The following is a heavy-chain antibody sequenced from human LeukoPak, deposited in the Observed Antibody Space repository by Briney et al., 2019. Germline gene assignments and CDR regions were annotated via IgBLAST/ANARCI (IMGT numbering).Heavy chain of an antibody. CDR3: ARHPSTSGSYKGYFDY. V-gene: IGHV3-53*01. D-gene: IGHD1-26*01. Sequence: GGSLRLSCAAYGVTVSTNYMSWVRQAPGKGLEWVSVINKGGSTYYADSGKGRFTISGDNSRNTLYIQMTSLRAAHTAVYYRARHPSTSGSYKGYFDYSGQGTLVTASS. CDR1: GVTVSTNY. J-gene: IGHJ4*02. CDR2: INKGGST.